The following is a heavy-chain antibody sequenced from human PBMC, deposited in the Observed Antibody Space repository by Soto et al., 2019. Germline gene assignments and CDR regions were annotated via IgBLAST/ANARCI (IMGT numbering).Heavy chain of an antibody. J-gene: IGHJ4*02. CDR1: GFTFGDYA. CDR3: TRASSLDFDF. CDR2: IRRNAYGGTT. Sequence: GGSLRLSCTTSGFTFGDYALSWVRQAPGKGLEWVGFIRRNAYGGTTDYAASVKGRFTSSRDDSKSIAYLQMNSLRTEDTALYYCTRASSLDFDFWGQGTLVTVPQ. D-gene: IGHD3-16*01. V-gene: IGHV3-49*04.